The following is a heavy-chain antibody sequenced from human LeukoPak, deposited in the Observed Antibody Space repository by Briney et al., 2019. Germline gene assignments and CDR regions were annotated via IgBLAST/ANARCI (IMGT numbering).Heavy chain of an antibody. V-gene: IGHV4-34*01. CDR1: GGSFTNYY. CDR2: INHSGST. Sequence: SETLSLTCAVYGGSFTNYYWSWIRQPPGKGLEWIGEINHSGSTKYNPSLKSRVTISIDTSKNQLSLKLSSVTAADTAVYSCVRHVTRAFDIWGQGTKVTVSS. J-gene: IGHJ3*02. CDR3: VRHVTRAFDI.